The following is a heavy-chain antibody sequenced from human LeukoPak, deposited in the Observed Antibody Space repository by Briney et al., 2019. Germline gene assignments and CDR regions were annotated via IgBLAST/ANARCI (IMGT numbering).Heavy chain of an antibody. CDR2: IYPGDSDT. V-gene: IGHV5-51*01. CDR1: GYSFTSYW. J-gene: IGHJ4*02. CDR3: ARRVYSVVVPAAPFDY. D-gene: IGHD2-2*01. Sequence: GESLKISCKGSGYSFTSYWIGWVRQMPGKGLEWMGIIYPGDSDTRYSPSFQGQVTISADKSISTAYLQWSSLKASDTAMYYCARRVYSVVVPAAPFDYWGQGTLVTVSS.